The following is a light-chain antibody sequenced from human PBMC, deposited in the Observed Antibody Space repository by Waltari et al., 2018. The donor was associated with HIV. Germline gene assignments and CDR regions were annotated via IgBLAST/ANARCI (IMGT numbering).Light chain of an antibody. Sequence: ETVMTQSPATLSVSPGERATLSCTASQSVSSNLAWYQQKPGQAPRLLIYGASTRATGIPARFSGSGSGTEFALTISSLQSEDFAVYYCQQYNNWPFTFGPGTKVDIK. CDR2: GAS. J-gene: IGKJ3*01. CDR1: QSVSSN. V-gene: IGKV3-15*01. CDR3: QQYNNWPFT.